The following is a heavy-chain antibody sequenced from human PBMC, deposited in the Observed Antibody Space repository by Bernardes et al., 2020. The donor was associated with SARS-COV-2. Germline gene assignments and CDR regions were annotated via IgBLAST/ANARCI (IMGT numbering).Heavy chain of an antibody. Sequence: SVKVSCKASGYTFTGYYIHWVRQAPGQGLEWMGWINPVSGGTKYAQKFQGRVTMTRDTSISTAYMELSRLRSDDTAVYYCARSDYGDTPPHGWGQGTLVTVSS. CDR1: GYTFTGYY. CDR3: ARSDYGDTPPHG. D-gene: IGHD4-17*01. CDR2: INPVSGGT. V-gene: IGHV1-2*02. J-gene: IGHJ4*02.